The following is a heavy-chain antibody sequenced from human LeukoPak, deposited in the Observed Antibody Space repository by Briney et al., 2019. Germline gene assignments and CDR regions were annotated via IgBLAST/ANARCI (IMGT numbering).Heavy chain of an antibody. CDR1: GYTFSSYG. D-gene: IGHD3-3*01. Sequence: ASVKVSCKTSGYTFSSYGITWVRQAPGQGLEWMGWISAYGHTKLARNLKARVTVTIDTSTTTAYMELRSLSSDDTVVYFCARETASGYLGFDFWGQGTLITVSS. V-gene: IGHV1-18*01. CDR2: ISAYGHT. J-gene: IGHJ4*02. CDR3: ARETASGYLGFDF.